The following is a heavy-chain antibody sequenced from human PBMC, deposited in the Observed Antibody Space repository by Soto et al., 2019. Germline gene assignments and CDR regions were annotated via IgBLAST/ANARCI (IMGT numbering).Heavy chain of an antibody. J-gene: IGHJ4*02. CDR2: INHSENT. Sequence: SETLSLTCAVSGYSISSGYRWGCIRQPPGKGLEWIGIINHSENTYYNPSLKSRVTMSVDTSKDQFSLNLSSVTAADTAIYYCAGRYSTTHRSFDYWGQGALVTVSS. CDR3: AGRYSTTHRSFDY. CDR1: GYSISSGYR. V-gene: IGHV4-38-2*01. D-gene: IGHD5-12*01.